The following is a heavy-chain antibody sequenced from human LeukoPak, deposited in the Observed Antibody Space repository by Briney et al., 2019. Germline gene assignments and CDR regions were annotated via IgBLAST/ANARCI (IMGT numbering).Heavy chain of an antibody. J-gene: IGHJ4*02. D-gene: IGHD1-26*01. CDR2: INPNSGGT. V-gene: IGHV1-2*02. Sequence: ASVKVSCKASGYTFTGYYMHWVRQAPGQGLEWMGWINPNSGGTNYAQKFQGRVTMTRDTSISTAYMELSRLRSDDTAVYYCAKSRYSGSNQDYWGQGTLVTVSS. CDR1: GYTFTGYY. CDR3: AKSRYSGSNQDY.